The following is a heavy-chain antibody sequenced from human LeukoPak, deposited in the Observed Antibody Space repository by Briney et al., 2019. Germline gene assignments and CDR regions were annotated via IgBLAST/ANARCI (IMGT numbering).Heavy chain of an antibody. V-gene: IGHV1-2*06. D-gene: IGHD3/OR15-3a*01. J-gene: IGHJ6*03. Sequence: ASVKVSCKASGYTFTGYYIHWVRQAPGQGLEWMGRINPNSVATNYAQKFQGRVTMTRDTSISTAYMELSRLRSDDTAVYHCARVTDLYYYYMDVWGKGTTVTVSS. CDR2: INPNSVAT. CDR3: ARVTDLYYYYMDV. CDR1: GYTFTGYY.